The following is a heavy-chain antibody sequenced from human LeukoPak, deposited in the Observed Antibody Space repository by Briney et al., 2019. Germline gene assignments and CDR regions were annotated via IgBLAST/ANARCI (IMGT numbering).Heavy chain of an antibody. CDR1: GGSISSSSYY. V-gene: IGHV4-39*01. Sequence: SETLYLTCTVSGGSISSSSYYWGWIRQPPGKGLEWIGSIYYSGSTYYNPSLKSRVTISVDTSKNQFSLKLSSVTAADTAVYYCARQSSFDYWGQGTLVTVSS. CDR2: IYYSGST. J-gene: IGHJ4*02. CDR3: ARQSSFDY.